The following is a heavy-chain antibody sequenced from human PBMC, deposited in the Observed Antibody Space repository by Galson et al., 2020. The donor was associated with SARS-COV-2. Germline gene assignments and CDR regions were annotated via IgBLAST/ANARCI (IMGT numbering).Heavy chain of an antibody. J-gene: IGHJ4*02. CDR2: IWYDGSNN. D-gene: IGHD5-12*01. CDR3: ANDALWGIVATMEY. V-gene: IGHV3-30*02. Sequence: ETGGSLRLSCAASGFTFSNYGMRWVRQAPGKGLEWVAFIWYDGSNNYYADSVKGRFTISRDNSKNTLYLQMNSLRAEDTAVYYCANDALWGIVATMEYWGQGTLVTVSS. CDR1: GFTFSNYG.